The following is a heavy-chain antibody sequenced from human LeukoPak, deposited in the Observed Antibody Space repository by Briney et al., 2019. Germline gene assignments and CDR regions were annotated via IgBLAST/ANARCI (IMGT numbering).Heavy chain of an antibody. D-gene: IGHD1-26*01. Sequence: SETLSLTCTVSGGSISSYYWSWIRQPPGKGLEWIGYIYYSGSTNYNPYLKGRVTISVDTSKNKFSLKLRSVNASDTAVYYCARLRGGSYAPDVYFYYGMDVWGQGATVIVSS. CDR2: IYYSGST. CDR3: ARLRGGSYAPDVYFYYGMDV. CDR1: GGSISSYY. J-gene: IGHJ6*02. V-gene: IGHV4-59*08.